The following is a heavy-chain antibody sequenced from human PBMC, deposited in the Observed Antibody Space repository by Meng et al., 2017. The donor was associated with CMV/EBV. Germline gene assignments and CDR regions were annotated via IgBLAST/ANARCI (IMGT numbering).Heavy chain of an antibody. CDR2: ISSSSSYI. CDR1: GCTFSSYS. Sequence: EVQLVXSXXXXXKPXGXXXLSXSXSGCTFSSYSMNWVRQAPGKGLEWVSSISSSSSYIYYADSVKGRFTISRDNAKNSLYLQMNSLRAEDTAVYYCARDLERTYYYDSSGYSFFDYWGQGTLVTVSS. J-gene: IGHJ4*02. D-gene: IGHD3-22*01. V-gene: IGHV3-21*01. CDR3: ARDLERTYYYDSSGYSFFDY.